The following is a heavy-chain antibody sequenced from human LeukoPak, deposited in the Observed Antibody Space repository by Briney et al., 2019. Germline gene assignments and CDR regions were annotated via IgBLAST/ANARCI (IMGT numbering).Heavy chain of an antibody. D-gene: IGHD1-1*01. CDR2: ISSSSSTI. Sequence: GGSLRLSCAASGFTFSSYSMNWVRQAPGKGLEWVSYISSSSSTIYYADSVKGRFTISRDNSKNTLYLQMNSLRAEDTAVYYCAKEPGQRPGWFDPWGQGTLVTVSS. J-gene: IGHJ5*02. CDR1: GFTFSSYS. CDR3: AKEPGQRPGWFDP. V-gene: IGHV3-48*01.